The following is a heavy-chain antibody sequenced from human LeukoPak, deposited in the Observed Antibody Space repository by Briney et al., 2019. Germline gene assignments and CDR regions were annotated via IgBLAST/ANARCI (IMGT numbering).Heavy chain of an antibody. Sequence: GGSLRLSCAASGFDFSSNWMHWVRHAPGQGLVWVSRIKGDGISTNYADSVKGRFTISRDTAKNTLYLQMNSLRAEDTGVYYCAKDHNWSIDYWGRGTLVTVSS. CDR3: AKDHNWSIDY. J-gene: IGHJ4*02. D-gene: IGHD3-3*01. CDR1: GFDFSSNW. V-gene: IGHV3-74*01. CDR2: IKGDGIST.